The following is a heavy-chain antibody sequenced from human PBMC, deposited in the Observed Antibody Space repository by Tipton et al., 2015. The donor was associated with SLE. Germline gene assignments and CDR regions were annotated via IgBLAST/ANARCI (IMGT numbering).Heavy chain of an antibody. CDR1: GVSISSYY. Sequence: LRLSCTVSGVSISSYYWSWIRQPPGKGLEWIAFIFYSGTTSYNPSLKSRVTISGDTSKNQLSLKLSSVTAADTAVYYCARHYAFTFDYWGQGTLATVSS. CDR2: IFYSGTT. D-gene: IGHD2-2*01. J-gene: IGHJ4*02. CDR3: ARHYAFTFDY. V-gene: IGHV4-59*08.